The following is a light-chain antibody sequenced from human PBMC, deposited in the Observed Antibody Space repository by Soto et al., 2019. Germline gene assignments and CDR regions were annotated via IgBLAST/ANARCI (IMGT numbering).Light chain of an antibody. V-gene: IGLV3-21*02. J-gene: IGLJ2*01. CDR2: EDN. CDR3: QVWDSSGDQSV. Sequence: SYELTQPPSVSVAPGQTARISCGGNNIGSKSVHWYQQRPGQAPVMVVFEDNERPSGIPERFSGSNSGNTATLTISRVAAGDEADYYCQVWDSSGDQSVFGGGTQMTVL. CDR1: NIGSKS.